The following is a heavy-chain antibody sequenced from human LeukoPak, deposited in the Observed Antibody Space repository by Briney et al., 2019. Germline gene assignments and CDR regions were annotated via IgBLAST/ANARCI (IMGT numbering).Heavy chain of an antibody. CDR3: ARGKGDCRSTSCYVDY. Sequence: PGGSLRLSCAASGFIFDDFAMMWVRHAPGKGLEWVSVITWNGGRTAYADSVKGRFTISRDNAKNSLYLQMNSLRVEDTASFYCARGKGDCRSTSCYVDYWGLGTLVTVSS. J-gene: IGHJ4*02. D-gene: IGHD2-2*01. V-gene: IGHV3-20*04. CDR1: GFIFDDFA. CDR2: ITWNGGRT.